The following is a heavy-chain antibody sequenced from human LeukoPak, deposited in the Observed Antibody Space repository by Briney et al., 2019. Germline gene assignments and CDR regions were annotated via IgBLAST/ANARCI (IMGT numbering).Heavy chain of an antibody. CDR1: GYTFTSYY. CDR3: ARQPSPYYYDSSGSQNWFDP. V-gene: IGHV1-46*01. CDR2: INPSGGST. Sequence: ASVKVSCKASGYTFTSYYMHWVRQAPGQGLEWMGIINPSGGSTSYAQKFQGRVTMTRDTSTSTVYMELSSLRSEDTAVYYCARQPSPYYYDSSGSQNWFDPWGPGTLVTVSS. D-gene: IGHD3-22*01. J-gene: IGHJ5*02.